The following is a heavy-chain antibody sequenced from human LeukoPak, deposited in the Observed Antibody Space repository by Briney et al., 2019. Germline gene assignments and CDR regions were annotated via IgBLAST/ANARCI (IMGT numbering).Heavy chain of an antibody. CDR2: INHSGST. Sequence: SETLSLTCAVYGGSFSGYYWSWIRQPPGKGLEWIGEINHSGSTNYNPSLKSRVTISVDTSKNQFSLKMRSVTAADTAVYYCARGRGYNSFDYWGQGTLVTVSS. D-gene: IGHD5-24*01. CDR1: GGSFSGYY. V-gene: IGHV4-34*01. J-gene: IGHJ4*02. CDR3: ARGRGYNSFDY.